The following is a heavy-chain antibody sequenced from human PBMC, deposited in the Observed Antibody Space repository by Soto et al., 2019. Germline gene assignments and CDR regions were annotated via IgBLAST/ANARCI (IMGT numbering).Heavy chain of an antibody. J-gene: IGHJ4*02. CDR2: INPGSGVT. CDR1: GYSFTKYH. V-gene: IGHV1-2*02. Sequence: VASVKVSCKASGYSFTKYHMHWVRQAPGQGLEWMGWINPGSGVTNQAQKFQGRVTMTRDTSITTTYMELNSLTSDDTAVYYCARVAGHKNARFGTWGQGALVTVSS. D-gene: IGHD1-1*01. CDR3: ARVAGHKNARFGT.